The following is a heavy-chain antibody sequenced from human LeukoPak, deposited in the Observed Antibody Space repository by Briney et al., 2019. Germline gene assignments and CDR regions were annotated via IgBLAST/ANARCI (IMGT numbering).Heavy chain of an antibody. CDR2: ISGSGGST. D-gene: IGHD1-1*01. Sequence: GGSLRLSCAASGFTFSSYGMSWVRQAPGKGLEWVSAISGSGGSTYYADSVKGRFSISRDISKNTLYLQMNSLRAEDTAVYYCAKTGNPATGDYWGQGTLVTVSS. J-gene: IGHJ4*02. V-gene: IGHV3-23*01. CDR1: GFTFSSYG. CDR3: AKTGNPATGDY.